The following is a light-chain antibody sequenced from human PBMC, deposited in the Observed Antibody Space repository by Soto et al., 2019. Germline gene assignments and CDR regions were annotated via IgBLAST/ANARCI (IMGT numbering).Light chain of an antibody. J-gene: IGKJ1*01. V-gene: IGKV1-6*01. Sequence: AIQMTQSPSSLSASIGDRVTITCRASQGIRDDLSWYQQKPGKAPKVLIYGASNLQSGVPSRFSGSGSGTDFTLTISGXQPEDFATYFCLQDYTYPRTFGQGTKVEFK. CDR1: QGIRDD. CDR3: LQDYTYPRT. CDR2: GAS.